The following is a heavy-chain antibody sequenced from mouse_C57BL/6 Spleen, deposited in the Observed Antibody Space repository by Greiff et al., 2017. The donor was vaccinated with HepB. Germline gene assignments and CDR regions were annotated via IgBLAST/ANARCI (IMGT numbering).Heavy chain of an antibody. J-gene: IGHJ4*01. D-gene: IGHD1-1*01. CDR3: ARSLITTVVAWDY. CDR1: GYTFTSYW. CDR2: INPSSGYT. V-gene: IGHV1-7*01. Sequence: QVQLKESGAELAKPGASVKLSCKASGYTFTSYWMHWVKQRPGQGLEWIGYINPSSGYTKYNQKFKDKATLTADKSSSTAYMQLSSLTYEDSAVYYCARSLITTVVAWDYWGQGTSVTVSS.